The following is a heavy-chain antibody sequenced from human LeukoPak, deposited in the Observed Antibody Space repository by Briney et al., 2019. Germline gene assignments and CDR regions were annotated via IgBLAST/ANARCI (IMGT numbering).Heavy chain of an antibody. J-gene: IGHJ4*02. CDR1: GYTFTRYG. CDR2: INPKATGT. CDR3: AREQVVGDRHQKLFDY. Sequence: ASVKVSCKASGYTFTRYGISWVRQAPGQGLEWMGWINPKATGTNYAQKFQGRVTMTRDTSISTVYMELSRLRFDDTAVYYCAREQVVGDRHQKLFDYWGQGTLVTVSS. V-gene: IGHV1-2*02. D-gene: IGHD3-10*01.